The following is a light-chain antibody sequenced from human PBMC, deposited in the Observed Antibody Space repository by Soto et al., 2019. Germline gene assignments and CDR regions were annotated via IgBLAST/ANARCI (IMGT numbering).Light chain of an antibody. J-gene: IGKJ1*01. V-gene: IGKV1-39*01. CDR1: QSISSY. Sequence: DIQMTQSPSSLSASVGDRVTITCRASQSISSYLNCYQQKPGKAPKLLIYAASSLQSGVPSRFSGSGSGTDFTLTISSLQPEDFATYYCQQSYSTSWTFGQGTNVEIK. CDR3: QQSYSTSWT. CDR2: AAS.